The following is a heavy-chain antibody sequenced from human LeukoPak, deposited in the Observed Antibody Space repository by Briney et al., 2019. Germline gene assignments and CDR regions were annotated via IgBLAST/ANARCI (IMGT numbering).Heavy chain of an antibody. D-gene: IGHD2-2*01. CDR1: GYTFTGYY. V-gene: IGHV1-2*02. J-gene: IGHJ4*02. CDR2: INPNSGGT. Sequence: DSVKVSCKASGYTFTGYYMHWVRQAPGQGLEWMGWINPNSGGTNYAQKFQGRVTMTRDTSISTAYMDLSRLRSDDTAVYYCARALARHCSSTSCPPYYWGQGTLVTISS. CDR3: ARALARHCSSTSCPPYY.